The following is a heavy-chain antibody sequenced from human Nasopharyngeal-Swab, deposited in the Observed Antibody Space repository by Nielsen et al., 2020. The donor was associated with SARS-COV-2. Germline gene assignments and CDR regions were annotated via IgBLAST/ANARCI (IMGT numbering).Heavy chain of an antibody. J-gene: IGHJ3*02. CDR2: IFSGGNT. Sequence: WIRQPPGKGLEWIGNIFSGGNTYYNPSLDSRVTISLDTSKNQFSLKLSSVTAADTAVYYCARGRVQLWFDPILFDAFDIWGQGTMVTVSS. V-gene: IGHV4-39*07. D-gene: IGHD5-18*01. CDR3: ARGRVQLWFDPILFDAFDI.